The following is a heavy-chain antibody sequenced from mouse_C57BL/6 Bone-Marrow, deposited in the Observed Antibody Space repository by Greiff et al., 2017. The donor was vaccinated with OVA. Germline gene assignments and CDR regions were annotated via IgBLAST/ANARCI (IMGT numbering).Heavy chain of an antibody. D-gene: IGHD1-1*01. J-gene: IGHJ1*03. V-gene: IGHV5-12*01. CDR3: ARHYYGSSYDFDV. CDR1: GFTFSDYY. Sequence: EVQLQESGGGLVQPGGSLKLSCAASGFTFSDYYMYWVRQTPEKRLEWVAYISNGGGSTYYPDTVKGRFTISRDNAKNTLYLQMSRLKSEDTAMYYCARHYYGSSYDFDVWGTGTTVTVSS. CDR2: ISNGGGST.